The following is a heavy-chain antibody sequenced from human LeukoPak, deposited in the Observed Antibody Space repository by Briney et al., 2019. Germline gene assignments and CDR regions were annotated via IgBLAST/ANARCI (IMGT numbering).Heavy chain of an antibody. V-gene: IGHV4-34*01. CDR2: INHSGST. D-gene: IGHD2-2*02. CDR1: GGPFSGYY. Sequence: PSETLSLTCAVYGGPFSGYYWSWIRQPPGKGLELIGEINHSGSTNYNPSLKSRVTISVDTSKNQFSLKLSSVTAADTAVYYCARGWVYCSSTSCYRNYYYYGMDVWGQGTTVTVSS. J-gene: IGHJ6*02. CDR3: ARGWVYCSSTSCYRNYYYYGMDV.